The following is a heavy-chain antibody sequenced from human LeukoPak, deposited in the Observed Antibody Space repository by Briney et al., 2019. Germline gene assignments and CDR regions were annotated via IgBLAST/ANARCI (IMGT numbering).Heavy chain of an antibody. CDR1: GFTFSSYV. CDR3: AKARFGWYGDS. J-gene: IGHJ4*02. D-gene: IGHD6-19*01. CDR2: ISAGGAGST. V-gene: IGHV3-23*01. Sequence: PGGSLRLSCAASGFTFSSYVMTWVRQAPGKGLEWVSTISAGGAGSTYYADSVKGRFTISRDNSKNTLYLLMNSLRAEDTAVYYCAKARFGWYGDSWGQGTLVTVSS.